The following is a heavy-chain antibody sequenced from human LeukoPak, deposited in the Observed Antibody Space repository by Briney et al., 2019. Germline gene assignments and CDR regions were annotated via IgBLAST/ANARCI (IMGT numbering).Heavy chain of an antibody. CDR3: AGGSGYYSDYYYYYGMDV. CDR1: GYTFTSYG. CDR2: ISAYNGNT. J-gene: IGHJ6*02. D-gene: IGHD3-22*01. V-gene: IGHV1-18*01. Sequence: ASVKVPCKASGYTFTSYGISWVRQAPGQGLEWMGWISAYNGNTNYAQKLQGRVTMTTDTSTSTAYMELRSLRSDDTAVYYCAGGSGYYSDYYYYYGMDVWGQGTTVTVSS.